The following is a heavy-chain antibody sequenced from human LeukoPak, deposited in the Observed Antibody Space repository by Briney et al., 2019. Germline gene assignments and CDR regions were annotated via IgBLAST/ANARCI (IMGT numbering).Heavy chain of an antibody. CDR1: RFTFSSYA. D-gene: IGHD3-10*01. V-gene: IGHV3-23*01. Sequence: PGGSLRLSCAASRFTFSSYAMSWVRQAPGKGLEWVSSVSASGSTTYYADSVKGRFTISRDSSKNTLYLQMNSLRAEDTAVYYCAKRSLPGSYYFDYWGQGTLVTVSS. CDR2: VSASGSTT. CDR3: AKRSLPGSYYFDY. J-gene: IGHJ4*02.